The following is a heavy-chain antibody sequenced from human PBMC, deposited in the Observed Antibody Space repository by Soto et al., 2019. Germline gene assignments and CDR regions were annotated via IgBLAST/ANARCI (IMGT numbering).Heavy chain of an antibody. CDR3: AREKYSSSWYLYGMDV. J-gene: IGHJ6*02. CDR2: IYYSGST. D-gene: IGHD6-13*01. V-gene: IGHV4-61*01. Sequence: QVQLQESGPGLVKPSETLSLTCNVSGGSVSSGSYYWSWIRQPPGKGLEWIGYIYYSGSTNYNPSLKSRVTISVDTSKNQFSLKLSSVTAADTAVYYCAREKYSSSWYLYGMDVWGQGTTVTVSS. CDR1: GGSVSSGSYY.